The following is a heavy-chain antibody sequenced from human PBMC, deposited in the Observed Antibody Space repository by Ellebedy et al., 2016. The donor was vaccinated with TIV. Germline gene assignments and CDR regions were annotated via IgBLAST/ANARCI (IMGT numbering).Heavy chain of an antibody. D-gene: IGHD6-13*01. V-gene: IGHV4-39*07. CDR2: IYYSGST. J-gene: IGHJ3*02. CDR1: GGSISSSSYY. CDR3: VGQQLVARGAFDI. Sequence: SETLSLXXTVSGGSISSSSYYWGWIRQPPGKGLEWIGSIYYSGSTNYNPSLKSRVTISVDTSKNQFSLKLSSVTAADTAVYYCVGQQLVARGAFDIWGQGTMVTVSS.